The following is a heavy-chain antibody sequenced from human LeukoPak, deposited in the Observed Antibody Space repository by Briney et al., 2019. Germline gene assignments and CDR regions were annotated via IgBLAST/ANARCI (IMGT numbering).Heavy chain of an antibody. D-gene: IGHD3-10*02. CDR1: GFSFSSNG. V-gene: IGHV3-23*01. CDR3: AELGITMIGGV. J-gene: IGHJ6*04. Sequence: GGTRRLSCAASGFSFSSNGMSWVRQAPGKGLEWVSGIIGGAGGTYYADSVKGRFTISRDNAKNSLYLQMNSLRAEDTAVYYCAELGITMIGGVWGKGTTVTISS. CDR2: IIGGAGGT.